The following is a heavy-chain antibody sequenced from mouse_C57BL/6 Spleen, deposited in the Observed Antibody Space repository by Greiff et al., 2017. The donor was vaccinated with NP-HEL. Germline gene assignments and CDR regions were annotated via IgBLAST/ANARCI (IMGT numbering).Heavy chain of an antibody. CDR3: ARVWSYAMDY. CDR2: IDPSDSYT. CDR1: GYTFTSYW. V-gene: IGHV1-69*01. D-gene: IGHD2-10*02. J-gene: IGHJ4*01. Sequence: QVQLKQPGAELVMPGASVKLSCKASGYTFTSYWMHWVKQRPGQGLEWIGEIDPSDSYTNYTQKFKGKSTLTVDKSSSTAYMQLRSLTSEDSAGYYCARVWSYAMDYWGQGTSVTVSS.